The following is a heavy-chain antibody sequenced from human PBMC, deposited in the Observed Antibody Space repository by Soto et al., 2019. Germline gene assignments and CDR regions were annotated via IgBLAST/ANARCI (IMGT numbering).Heavy chain of an antibody. Sequence: SETLSLTCAVYGGSFSGYYWSWIRQPPGKGLEWIGEINHSGSTNYNPSLKSRVTISVDTSKNQFSLKLSSVTAADTAVYYCARILTGYSDYWGHGTLVTVS. CDR1: GGSFSGYY. CDR2: INHSGST. CDR3: ARILTGYSDY. D-gene: IGHD3-9*01. V-gene: IGHV4-34*01. J-gene: IGHJ4*01.